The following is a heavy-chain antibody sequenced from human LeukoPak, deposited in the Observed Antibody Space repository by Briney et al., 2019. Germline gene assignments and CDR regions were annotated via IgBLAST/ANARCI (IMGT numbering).Heavy chain of an antibody. V-gene: IGHV3-74*01. Sequence: GGSLRLSCAGSGFTFSSYWMHWVRQVPGKGLVWVSRINNDGSTTTYADSVKGRFTISRGNAKNTLYLQMNILRADDTAVYYCARAGYNLGFDYWGQGTLVTVSS. CDR2: INNDGSTT. J-gene: IGHJ4*02. CDR3: ARAGYNLGFDY. D-gene: IGHD5-24*01. CDR1: GFTFSSYW.